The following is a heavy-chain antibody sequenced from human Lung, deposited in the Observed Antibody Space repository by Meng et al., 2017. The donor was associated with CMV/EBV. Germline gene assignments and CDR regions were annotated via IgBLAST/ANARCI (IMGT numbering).Heavy chain of an antibody. CDR2: IIPILGIA. Sequence: KAAGGTFSRYTISWVRQAPGQGIEWMGRIIPILGIANSAQKFQGRVTITADKSTSTAYMELSSLRSEDTAVYYCARGDIVLMAFDYWGQGTLVTVSS. V-gene: IGHV1-69*02. CDR3: ARGDIVLMAFDY. D-gene: IGHD2-8*01. CDR1: GGTFSRYT. J-gene: IGHJ4*02.